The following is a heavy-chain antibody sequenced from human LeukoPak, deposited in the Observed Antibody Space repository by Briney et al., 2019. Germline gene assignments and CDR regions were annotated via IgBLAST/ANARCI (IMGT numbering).Heavy chain of an antibody. Sequence: GGSLRLSCAASGFTFSSYSMNWVRQAPGKGLEWVSSISSSSSYIYYADSVTGRFTISRDNAKNSRYLQNNQRRAEDTDVYYRARVSDSSGHSWGQGTLVTVSS. D-gene: IGHD6-19*01. CDR1: GFTFSSYS. CDR2: ISSSSSYI. V-gene: IGHV3-21*01. CDR3: ARVSDSSGHS. J-gene: IGHJ4*02.